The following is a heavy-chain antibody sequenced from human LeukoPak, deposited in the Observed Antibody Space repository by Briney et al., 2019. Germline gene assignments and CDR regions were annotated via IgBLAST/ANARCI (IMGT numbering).Heavy chain of an antibody. D-gene: IGHD4-17*01. V-gene: IGHV4-59*08. CDR2: IYYSGTI. CDR3: AKHLVSAYGDPKHFDY. Sequence: SETLSLTCSVSDVSIRSYYWSWIRQPPGKGQEWIGHIYYSGTIKYNPSLKSRVTISVDVPNNQFSLNLISVTAADTAVYYCAKHLVSAYGDPKHFDYWGQGILVTVSS. CDR1: DVSIRSYY. J-gene: IGHJ4*02.